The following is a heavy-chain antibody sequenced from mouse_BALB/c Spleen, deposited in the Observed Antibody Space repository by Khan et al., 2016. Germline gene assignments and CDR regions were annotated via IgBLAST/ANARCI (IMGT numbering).Heavy chain of an antibody. CDR2: ITYSGST. D-gene: IGHD1-2*01. V-gene: IGHV3-2*02. CDR3: STTTPMDY. CDR1: GHSITSDYA. Sequence: EVQLQESGPGLVKPSQSLSPTCTVTGHSITSDYAWNWIRQFPGNKLEWMGYITYSGSTSYNPSLKSRISITRDTSKNQFFLQLNSVTTEDTATXYCSTTTPMDYWGQGTSVTVSS. J-gene: IGHJ4*01.